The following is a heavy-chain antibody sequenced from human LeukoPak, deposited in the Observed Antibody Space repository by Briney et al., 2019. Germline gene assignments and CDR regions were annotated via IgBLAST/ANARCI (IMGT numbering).Heavy chain of an antibody. CDR1: GFTFSSYA. J-gene: IGHJ4*02. V-gene: IGHV3-23*01. D-gene: IGHD1-26*01. CDR2: ISGSGGST. Sequence: GGSLRLSCAASGFTFSSYAMSWVRPAPGKGLEWVSAISGSGGSTYYADSVKGRFTISRDNSKNTLYLQMNSLRAEDTAVYYCATRSIQWEPFDYWGQGTLVTVSS. CDR3: ATRSIQWEPFDY.